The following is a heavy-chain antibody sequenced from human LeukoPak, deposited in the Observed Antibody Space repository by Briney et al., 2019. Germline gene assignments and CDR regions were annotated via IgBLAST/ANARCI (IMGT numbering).Heavy chain of an antibody. J-gene: IGHJ6*03. CDR2: ISGSGNST. V-gene: IGHV3-23*01. Sequence: GGSLRLSCAASGLTFSGSAMSWVRQAPGKGLEWVSLISGSGNSTYYADSVKGRFTISRDNSKNTLYLQMNSLRPEDTAVYYCTNTPRYHYYYMDDWGKGTTVSVSS. CDR3: TNTPRYHYYYMDD. CDR1: GLTFSGSA.